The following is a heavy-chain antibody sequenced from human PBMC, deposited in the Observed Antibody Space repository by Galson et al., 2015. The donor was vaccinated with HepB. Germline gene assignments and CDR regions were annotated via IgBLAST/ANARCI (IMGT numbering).Heavy chain of an antibody. CDR1: GFSLSTRGVG. D-gene: IGHD6-19*01. Sequence: PALVKPTQTLTLTCTFSGFSLSTRGVGVGWIRQPPGKALEWLALIYWDDDKRYSPSLKSRLTITKDTSKNQVVLTMTNMDPVDTATYYCAHRSVAGPLAEYFQHWGQGTLVTVSS. V-gene: IGHV2-5*02. CDR3: AHRSVAGPLAEYFQH. CDR2: IYWDDDK. J-gene: IGHJ1*01.